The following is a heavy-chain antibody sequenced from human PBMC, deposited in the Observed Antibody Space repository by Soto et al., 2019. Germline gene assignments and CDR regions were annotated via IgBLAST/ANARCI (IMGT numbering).Heavy chain of an antibody. CDR3: ARRGYSGSYSRRYYGMDV. J-gene: IGHJ6*02. Sequence: PGESLKISCKGSGYSFTSYGIGWLRQMPGKGQEWMGIFYPGDSDTRYSPSFQGQVTISADKSISTAHRQWSSLKASDTAMYYCARRGYSGSYSRRYYGMDVWGQGTTVTVSS. CDR1: GYSFTSYG. D-gene: IGHD1-26*01. CDR2: FYPGDSDT. V-gene: IGHV5-51*01.